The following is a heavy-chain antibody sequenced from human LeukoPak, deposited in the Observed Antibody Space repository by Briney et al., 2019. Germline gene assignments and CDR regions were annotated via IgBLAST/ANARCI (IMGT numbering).Heavy chain of an antibody. CDR3: ARAAAGNFDY. CDR2: IYYSGST. CDR1: GGSISSYY. V-gene: IGHV4-59*01. J-gene: IGHJ4*02. Sequence: SETLSLTCTVSGGSISSYYGSWIRQPPGKGLGWIGYIYYSGSTNYNPSLKGRVTISVDTSKNQFSLKLSSVTAADAAVYYCARAAAGNFDYWGQGTLVTVSS. D-gene: IGHD6-13*01.